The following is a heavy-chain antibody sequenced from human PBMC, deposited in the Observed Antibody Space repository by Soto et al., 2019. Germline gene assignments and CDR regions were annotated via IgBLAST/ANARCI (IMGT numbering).Heavy chain of an antibody. CDR2: IYYSGST. D-gene: IGHD4-4*01. CDR3: ARTPSGPWGYTTLYFDY. CDR1: GGSISSGGYY. V-gene: IGHV4-31*03. J-gene: IGHJ4*02. Sequence: QVQLQESGPGLVKPSQTLSLTCTVSGGSISSGGYYWSWIRQHPGKGLEWIGYIYYSGSTYYNPSLESRVTISVDTSKNQFSLKLSSVTAADTAVYYCARTPSGPWGYTTLYFDYWGQGTLVTVSS.